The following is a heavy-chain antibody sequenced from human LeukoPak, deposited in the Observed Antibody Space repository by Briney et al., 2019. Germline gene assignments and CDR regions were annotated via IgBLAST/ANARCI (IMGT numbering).Heavy chain of an antibody. J-gene: IGHJ4*02. CDR1: GGTFSSYA. CDR2: IIPILGIA. Sequence: SVKVSCKASGGTFSSYAISWVRQAPGQGLEWMGRIIPILGIANYAQKFQGRVTITADKSTSTAYMELSSLRSEDTAVYYCARVNSGSRNDYWGQGTQVTVSS. D-gene: IGHD1-26*01. V-gene: IGHV1-69*04. CDR3: ARVNSGSRNDY.